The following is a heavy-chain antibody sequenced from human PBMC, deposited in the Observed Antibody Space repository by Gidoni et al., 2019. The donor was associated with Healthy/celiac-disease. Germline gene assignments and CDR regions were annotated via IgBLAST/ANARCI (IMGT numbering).Heavy chain of an antibody. CDR1: GFIFSSYG. Sequence: LSCAASGFIFSSYGTHWVRPAPGNGLVWVAAIWSDGINNYYADSVKDPFTISNNNSKNTLYLQLNSLRAEDTAVYYCARDRTNTVPPLGYYYYGIDVWGQGTTVTVSS. D-gene: IGHD4-4*01. J-gene: IGHJ6*02. CDR2: IWSDGINN. CDR3: ARDRTNTVPPLGYYYYGIDV. V-gene: IGHV3-33*01.